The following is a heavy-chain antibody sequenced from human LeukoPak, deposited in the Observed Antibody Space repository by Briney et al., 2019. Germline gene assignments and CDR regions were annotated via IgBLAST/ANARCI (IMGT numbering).Heavy chain of an antibody. CDR3: AKVDHPSIVATITSNTYSFDY. Sequence: PGRSLRLSCAASGFTFSSYGMHWVRQAPGKGLEWVAVISYDGSNKYYADSVKGRFTISRDNSKNTLYLQMNSLRAEDTAVYYCAKVDHPSIVATITSNTYSFDYWGQGTLVTVSS. CDR1: GFTFSSYG. J-gene: IGHJ4*02. CDR2: ISYDGSNK. V-gene: IGHV3-30*18. D-gene: IGHD5-12*01.